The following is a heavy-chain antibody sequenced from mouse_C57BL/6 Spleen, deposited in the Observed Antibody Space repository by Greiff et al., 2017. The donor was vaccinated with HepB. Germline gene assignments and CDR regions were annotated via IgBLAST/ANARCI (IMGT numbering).Heavy chain of an antibody. D-gene: IGHD1-1*01. CDR1: GYTFTSYW. CDR2: IDPSDSET. V-gene: IGHV1-52*01. CDR3: ARSSIYYYGSSWFAY. Sequence: VQLQQPGAELVRPGSSVKLSCKASGYTFTSYWMHWVKQRPIQGLEWIGNIDPSDSETHYNQKFKDKATLTVDKSSSTAYMQLSSLTSEDSAVYYCARSSIYYYGSSWFAYWGQGTLVTVSA. J-gene: IGHJ3*01.